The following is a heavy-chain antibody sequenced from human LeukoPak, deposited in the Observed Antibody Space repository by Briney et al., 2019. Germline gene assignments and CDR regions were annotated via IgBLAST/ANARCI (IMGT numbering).Heavy chain of an antibody. V-gene: IGHV3-11*04. D-gene: IGHD5-24*01. CDR3: AREARWDFDY. CDR1: GFSFSGYF. Sequence: GGSLRLSCAASGFSFSGYFMTWVRQAPGKGLEWIAFISSDGNSKYYADSVRGRFTIARDNAKNSLYLQMNSLRAEDTAVYYCAREARWDFDYWGQGALVSVSS. CDR2: ISSDGNSK. J-gene: IGHJ4*02.